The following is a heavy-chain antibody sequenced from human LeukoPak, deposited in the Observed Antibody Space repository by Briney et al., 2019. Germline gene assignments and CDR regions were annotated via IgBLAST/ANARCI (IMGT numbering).Heavy chain of an antibody. CDR1: GFTFSSYA. D-gene: IGHD3-22*01. V-gene: IGHV3-30*01. CDR2: ISYDGSNK. CDR3: ARADYDSSGYRSQH. Sequence: GGSLRLSCAASGFTFSSYAMHWVRQAPGKGLEWVAVISYDGSNKYYADSVKGRFTISRDNSKNTLYLQMNSLRAEDTAVYYCARADYDSSGYRSQHWGQGTLVTVSS. J-gene: IGHJ1*01.